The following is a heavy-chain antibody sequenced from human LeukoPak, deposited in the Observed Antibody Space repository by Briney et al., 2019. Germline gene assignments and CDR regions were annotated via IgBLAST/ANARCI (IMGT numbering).Heavy chain of an antibody. Sequence: GASVKVSCKASGYTFTGYYMHWVRQAPGQGLEWMGWINPNSGGTNYAQKFQGRVTMTRDTSISTAYMELSRLRSDDTAVYYCARDRAVATPQGGYYYYYMDVWGKGTTVTVSS. CDR1: GYTFTGYY. CDR3: ARDRAVATPQGGYYYYYMDV. J-gene: IGHJ6*03. D-gene: IGHD5-12*01. CDR2: INPNSGGT. V-gene: IGHV1-2*02.